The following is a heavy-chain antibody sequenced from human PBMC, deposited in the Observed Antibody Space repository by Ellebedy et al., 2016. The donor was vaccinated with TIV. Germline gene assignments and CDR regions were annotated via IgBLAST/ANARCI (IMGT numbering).Heavy chain of an antibody. Sequence: PGGSLRLSCAASGFTFSNAWMNWVRQTPGKGLEWVGRIKSKTDGGAADYAAPVKGRFTISRDDSKNTLYLQMNSLKTEDTAVYFCTTVYRYNYDSVWGQGTLVTVSS. V-gene: IGHV3-15*01. J-gene: IGHJ4*02. D-gene: IGHD5-18*01. CDR3: TTVYRYNYDSV. CDR1: GFTFSNAW. CDR2: IKSKTDGGAA.